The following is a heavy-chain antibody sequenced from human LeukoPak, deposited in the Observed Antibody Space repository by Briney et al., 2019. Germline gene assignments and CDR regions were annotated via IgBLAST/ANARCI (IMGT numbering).Heavy chain of an antibody. CDR2: IIPIFGTA. CDR3: AKDRGQDYYDSGGYYFDAFDI. J-gene: IGHJ3*02. V-gene: IGHV1-69*13. D-gene: IGHD3-22*01. CDR1: GGTFSSYA. Sequence: ASVKVSCKASGGTFSSYAISWVRQAPGQGLEWMGGIIPIFGTANYAQKFQGRVTITADGSTSTAYMELSSLRSEDTAVYYCAKDRGQDYYDSGGYYFDAFDIWGQGTMVTVSS.